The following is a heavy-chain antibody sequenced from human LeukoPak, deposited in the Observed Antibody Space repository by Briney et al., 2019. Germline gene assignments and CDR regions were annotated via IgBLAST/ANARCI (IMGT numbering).Heavy chain of an antibody. CDR2: ITYSGVNE. D-gene: IGHD1-14*01. CDR1: RISLSSYA. CDR3: AKGLRGLRNRIMGDTFDL. V-gene: IGHV3-23*01. Sequence: GGSLRLSCVAPRISLSSYAMSWVRQAPGKGLEWVSTITYSGVNEYYADSVKGRFTISRDNSKDTLYLQMNGLRVEDTAVYYCAKGLRGLRNRIMGDTFDLWGQGTMVAVSS. J-gene: IGHJ3*01.